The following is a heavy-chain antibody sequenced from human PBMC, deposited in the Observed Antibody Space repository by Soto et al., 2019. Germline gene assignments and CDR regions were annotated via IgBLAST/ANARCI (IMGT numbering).Heavy chain of an antibody. CDR2: ISGSGGST. V-gene: IGHV3-23*01. D-gene: IGHD1-20*01. J-gene: IGHJ4*02. Sequence: GGSLRLSCAASGFTFSSYAMSWVRQAPGKGLEWVSAISGSGGSTYYADSVKGRFTISRDNSKNALYLQMNSLRAEDTAVYYCAKDRNWNDEFDYWGQGTLVTVSS. CDR1: GFTFSSYA. CDR3: AKDRNWNDEFDY.